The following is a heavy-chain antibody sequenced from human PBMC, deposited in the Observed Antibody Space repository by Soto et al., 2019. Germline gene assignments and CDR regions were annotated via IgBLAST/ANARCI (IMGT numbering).Heavy chain of an antibody. CDR3: ASGLITRDYFDL. V-gene: IGHV3-23*01. D-gene: IGHD3-16*01. CDR2: ISGSGGST. CDR1: GFTFSSYA. J-gene: IGHJ4*02. Sequence: GGSLRLSCAASGFTFSSYAMSWVRQAPGKGLEWVSAISGSGGSTYYADSVKGRFTISRDNSKNTLYLQMNSLRVEDTALYYCASGLITRDYFDLWGQGTLVTVSS.